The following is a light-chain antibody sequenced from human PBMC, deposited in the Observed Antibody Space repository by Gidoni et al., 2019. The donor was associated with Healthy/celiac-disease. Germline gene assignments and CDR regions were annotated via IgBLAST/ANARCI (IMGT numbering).Light chain of an antibody. J-gene: IGKJ1*01. CDR2: KTS. Sequence: DIQMTQSPSTLSASVGDRVTITCRASQSISSWLAWYQQKPGKAPKLLIYKTSSLESGVPSPFSGSGSGTEFTLTISSLQPDDFATYYCQQYNSKGTFGQGTKVEIK. CDR1: QSISSW. V-gene: IGKV1-5*03. CDR3: QQYNSKGT.